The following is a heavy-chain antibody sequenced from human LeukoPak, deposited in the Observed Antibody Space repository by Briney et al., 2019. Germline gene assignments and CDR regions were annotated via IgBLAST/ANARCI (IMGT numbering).Heavy chain of an antibody. D-gene: IGHD6-13*01. CDR3: SSHVTVRGTGAFDF. V-gene: IGHV4-4*02. J-gene: IGHJ4*02. CDR1: RDSLTRHSW. CDR2: VHHGGAS. Sequence: SETLSLTRAVSRDSLTRHSWWSWVRRPPGKGLEWIGEVHHGGASTSDPSLKSRVTIPVANSKNRFSLTLRSVPAPDPPTLYFSSHVTVRGTGAFDFWGRGTLVTVS.